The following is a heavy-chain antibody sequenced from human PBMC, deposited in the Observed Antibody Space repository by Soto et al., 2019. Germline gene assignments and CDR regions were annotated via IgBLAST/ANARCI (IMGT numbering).Heavy chain of an antibody. D-gene: IGHD1-1*01. CDR1: GYAFTTYG. J-gene: IGHJ4*02. Sequence: QVHLVQSGAEVKKPGASVKVSCQGSGYAFTTYGITWVRQAPGQGLEWMGWIGAHNGNTNYAQKLQGRVTVTRDTSTSTAYMELRSLRYDATAVYYCARGRYGDYWGQGALVTVSS. CDR2: IGAHNGNT. V-gene: IGHV1-18*01. CDR3: ARGRYGDY.